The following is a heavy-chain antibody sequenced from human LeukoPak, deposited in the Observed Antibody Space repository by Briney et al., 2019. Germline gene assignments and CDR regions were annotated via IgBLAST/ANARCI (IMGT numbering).Heavy chain of an antibody. V-gene: IGHV4-30-2*01. CDR2: IYHSGGT. J-gene: IGHJ6*02. D-gene: IGHD3-9*01. CDR3: ARSYYDILTGYPSRFSMDV. CDR1: SGSISSGGYS. Sequence: SQTLSLTCAVSSGSISSGGYSWSWIRQPPGKGLEWIGYIYHSGGTYYSPSLKSRVTISVDRSKNQFSLKLNSVTAADTAVYYCARSYYDILTGYPSRFSMDVWGQGTTVTVSS.